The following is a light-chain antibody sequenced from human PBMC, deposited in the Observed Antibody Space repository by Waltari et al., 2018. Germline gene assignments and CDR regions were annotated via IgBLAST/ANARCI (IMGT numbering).Light chain of an antibody. V-gene: IGLV3-21*04. CDR2: YDR. CDR3: QVWDGSSDHRV. Sequence: SYVLTQPPSVSVAPGQTARISCEGNNIGSKSVHWYQQKPSQAPALVIYYDRDRPSGIPERFSGANSGNTATLTISRVEVGDEAAYYCQVWDGSSDHRVFGGGTKLTVL. CDR1: NIGSKS. J-gene: IGLJ2*01.